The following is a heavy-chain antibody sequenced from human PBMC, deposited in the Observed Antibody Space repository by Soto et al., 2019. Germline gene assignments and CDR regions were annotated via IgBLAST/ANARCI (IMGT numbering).Heavy chain of an antibody. J-gene: IGHJ4*02. CDR1: GGSISSYY. D-gene: IGHD4-17*01. CDR2: IYYSGST. Sequence: SETLSLTCTVSGGSISSYYWSWIRQPPGKGLEWIGYIYYSGSTNYNPSLKSRVTISVDTSKNQFSLKLSSVTAAGTAVYYCAREAPPYGDYFDYWGQGTLVTVSS. CDR3: AREAPPYGDYFDY. V-gene: IGHV4-59*01.